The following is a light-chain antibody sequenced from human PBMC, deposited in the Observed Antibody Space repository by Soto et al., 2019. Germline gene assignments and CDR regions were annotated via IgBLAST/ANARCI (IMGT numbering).Light chain of an antibody. J-gene: IGLJ1*01. CDR1: SSDVGGYDY. V-gene: IGLV2-14*01. CDR3: SSYTSSSTPV. CDR2: EVT. Sequence: QSALTQPASVSGSPGQSITISCTGTSSDVGGYDYVSWYQQHPGTAPRLIIFEVTNRPSGVSNRFSGSKSGNTASLTISGLQAEDEADYYCSSYTSSSTPVFGTGTKVTVL.